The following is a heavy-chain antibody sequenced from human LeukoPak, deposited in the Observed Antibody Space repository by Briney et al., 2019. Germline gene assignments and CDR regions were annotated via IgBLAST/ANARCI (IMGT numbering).Heavy chain of an antibody. D-gene: IGHD2-2*02. Sequence: GGSLRLSCAASGFTFSSYWMSWVRQAPGKGLEWVANIKQDGSEKYYVDSVKGRFTISRDNAKNSLYLQMNSLRAEDTAVYYCARDLGYCSSTSCYNPYWYFDLWGRGTLVTVSS. CDR1: GFTFSSYW. V-gene: IGHV3-7*01. CDR3: ARDLGYCSSTSCYNPYWYFDL. J-gene: IGHJ2*01. CDR2: IKQDGSEK.